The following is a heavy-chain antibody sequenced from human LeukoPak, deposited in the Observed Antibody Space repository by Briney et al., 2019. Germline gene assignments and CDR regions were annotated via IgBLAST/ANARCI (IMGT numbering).Heavy chain of an antibody. D-gene: IGHD3-22*01. CDR1: GFTFSSYG. Sequence: PGGSLRLSCAASGFTFSSYGMHWVRQAPGKGLEWVAVIWYDGSNKYYADSVKGRFTISRDNSKNTLYLQMSSLRAEDTAVYYCARDYYDSSGYYYEGYWGQGTLVTVSS. CDR3: ARDYYDSSGYYYEGY. J-gene: IGHJ4*02. CDR2: IWYDGSNK. V-gene: IGHV3-33*01.